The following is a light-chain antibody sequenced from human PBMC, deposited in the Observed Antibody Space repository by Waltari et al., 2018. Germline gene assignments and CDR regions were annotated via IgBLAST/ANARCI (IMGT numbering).Light chain of an antibody. V-gene: IGLV2-23*02. CDR1: SSDVGSHTL. J-gene: IGLJ2*01. CDR3: CSYAGSSTFV. Sequence: QSALTQPATVSGSPTPSITISCTGTSSDVGSHTLVSRYQQHPGRAPKLMIFDVNKRPSGISNRFSGSKSGNTASLTISGLQAEDEADYYCCSYAGSSTFVFGGGTKLTVL. CDR2: DVN.